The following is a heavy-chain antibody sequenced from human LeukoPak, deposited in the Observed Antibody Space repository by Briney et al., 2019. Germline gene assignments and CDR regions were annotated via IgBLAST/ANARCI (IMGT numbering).Heavy chain of an antibody. CDR2: IGIDSGNT. Sequence: GGSLRLSCAASGFTFSDYSMNWLRQATGKGLEWISYIGIDSGNTNYADSVKGRFTISGDKAKNSLYLQMNSLRVEDTAVYYCARDYKYAFDNWGQGTLVTVSS. CDR3: ARDYKYAFDN. J-gene: IGHJ4*02. CDR1: GFTFSDYS. V-gene: IGHV3-48*01. D-gene: IGHD5-24*01.